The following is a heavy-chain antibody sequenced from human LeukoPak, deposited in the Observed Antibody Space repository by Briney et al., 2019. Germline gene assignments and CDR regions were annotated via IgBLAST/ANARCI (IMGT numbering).Heavy chain of an antibody. CDR2: ISSSGSTI. J-gene: IGHJ4*02. CDR3: ARVESKWGNVPPNY. V-gene: IGHV3-11*01. CDR1: GFTFSDYY. D-gene: IGHD3-16*01. Sequence: PGGSLRLSCAASGFTFSDYYMSWIRQVPGKGLEWVSYISSSGSTIYYADSVKGRFTISRDNAKNSLYLQMNSLRAEDTAVYYCARVESKWGNVPPNYWGQGTLVTVSS.